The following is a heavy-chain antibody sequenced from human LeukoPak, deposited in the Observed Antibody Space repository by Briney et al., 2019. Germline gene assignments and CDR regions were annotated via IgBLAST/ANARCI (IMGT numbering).Heavy chain of an antibody. CDR1: GRSIRSSNYY. Sequence: PSETLSLTCTVSGRSIRSSNYYWGWIRQPPGKGLEWIGSIYYGGSTYHNPSLKSRVTISVDMSKNQFSLKLSSVTAADTAVYYCNIAVAGTTFDYWGQGTLVTVSS. CDR3: NIAVAGTTFDY. CDR2: IYYGGST. J-gene: IGHJ4*02. D-gene: IGHD6-19*01. V-gene: IGHV4-39*01.